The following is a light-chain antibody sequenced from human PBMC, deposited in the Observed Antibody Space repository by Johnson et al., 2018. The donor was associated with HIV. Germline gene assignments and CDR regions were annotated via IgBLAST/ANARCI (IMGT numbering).Light chain of an antibody. CDR2: DNK. J-gene: IGLJ1*01. CDR1: SSNIGNNY. Sequence: QSVLTQPPSVSAAPGQKVTISCSGSSSNIGNNYVSWYQQLPGTAPKLLIYDNKKRPSGIPDRISGSKSGTSATLGITGLQTGDEADYYCGTWDSSLSAQVFGAGTKVTVL. V-gene: IGLV1-51*01. CDR3: GTWDSSLSAQV.